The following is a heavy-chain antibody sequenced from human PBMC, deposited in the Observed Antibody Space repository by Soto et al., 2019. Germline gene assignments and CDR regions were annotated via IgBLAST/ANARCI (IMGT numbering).Heavy chain of an antibody. J-gene: IGHJ3*01. CDR3: AKTRLYDNNDYHRDGFDV. CDR2: ISGDGSAT. D-gene: IGHD5-12*01. CDR1: GFRFWTYS. V-gene: IGHV3-23*01. Sequence: EVKLLESGGGLVQPGESLRLSCAASGFRFWTYSMSWVRQAPGKGLEWVSGISGDGSATSYADSLKGRFTVSRDNSKDTLFLQTNTLRVEDTAVYYCAKTRLYDNNDYHRDGFDVWGPGTAVTVS.